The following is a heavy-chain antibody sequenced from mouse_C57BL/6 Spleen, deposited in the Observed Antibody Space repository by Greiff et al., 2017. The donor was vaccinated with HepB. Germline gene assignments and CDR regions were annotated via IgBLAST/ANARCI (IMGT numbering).Heavy chain of an antibody. J-gene: IGHJ4*01. D-gene: IGHD1-1*01. V-gene: IGHV5-6*02. CDR3: ARRGLTTVVATNAMDY. Sequence: EVKLVESGGDLVKPGGSLKLSCAASGFTFSSYGMSWVRQTPDKRLEWVATISSGGSYTYYPDSVKGRFTISRDNAKNTLYLQMSSLKSEDTAMYYCARRGLTTVVATNAMDYWGQGTSVTVSS. CDR1: GFTFSSYG. CDR2: ISSGGSYT.